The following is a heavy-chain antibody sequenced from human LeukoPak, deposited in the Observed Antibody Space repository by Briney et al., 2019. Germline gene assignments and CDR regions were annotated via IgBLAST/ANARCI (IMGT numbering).Heavy chain of an antibody. CDR2: ISSNGGST. V-gene: IGHV3-64*02. D-gene: IGHD2-2*01. Sequence: GGSLRLSCTASGITFSNYGMHWVRQAPGKGLEYVSAISSNGGSTYYADSVKGRFTISRDNSKNTLYLQMGSLRAEDMAVYYCASASTFCSSTGCPSGNYWGQGTLVTVSS. CDR1: GITFSNYG. J-gene: IGHJ4*02. CDR3: ASASTFCSSTGCPSGNY.